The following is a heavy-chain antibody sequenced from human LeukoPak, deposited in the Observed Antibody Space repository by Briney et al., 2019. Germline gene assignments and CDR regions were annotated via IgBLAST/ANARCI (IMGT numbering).Heavy chain of an antibody. V-gene: IGHV4-4*07. J-gene: IGHJ4*02. Sequence: SETLSLTCTVSGGSISSYYWSWIRQPAGKGLEWIGRIYTSGSTNYNPSLKSRVTMSVDTSKNQFSLKLSSVTAADTAVYYCARTARYYYDSSGYYGPYFDYWGQGTLVTVSS. CDR1: GGSISSYY. CDR2: IYTSGST. CDR3: ARTARYYYDSSGYYGPYFDY. D-gene: IGHD3-22*01.